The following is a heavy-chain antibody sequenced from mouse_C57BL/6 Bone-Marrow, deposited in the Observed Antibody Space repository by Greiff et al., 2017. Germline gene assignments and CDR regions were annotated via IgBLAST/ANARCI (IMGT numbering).Heavy chain of an antibody. J-gene: IGHJ1*03. CDR3: AGGVYYGNYAYWYFDV. CDR1: GYTFTDYN. D-gene: IGHD2-1*01. V-gene: IGHV1-22*01. Sequence: VQLQQSGPELVKPGASVKMSCKASGYTFTDYNMHWVKQSHGKSLEWIGYINPNNGGTSYNQKFKGKATLTVAKSSSTAYMELRSLTSEDSAVYYCAGGVYYGNYAYWYFDVWGTGTTVTVSS. CDR2: INPNNGGT.